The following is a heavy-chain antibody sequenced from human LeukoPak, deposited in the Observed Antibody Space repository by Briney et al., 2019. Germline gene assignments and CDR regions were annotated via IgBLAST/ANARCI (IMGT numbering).Heavy chain of an antibody. D-gene: IGHD4-17*01. CDR2: ISPYKGNT. J-gene: IGHJ4*02. CDR1: GYIFTSYG. CDR3: ARETMTTGSDFDY. V-gene: IGHV1-18*01. Sequence: ASVKVSCKVSGYIFTSYGITWVRQAPGQGLEWMGWISPYKGNTNYAQKLQGRVTMTTDTSTSTAYMELRSLRSDDTAVYYCARETMTTGSDFDYWGQGTLVTVYS.